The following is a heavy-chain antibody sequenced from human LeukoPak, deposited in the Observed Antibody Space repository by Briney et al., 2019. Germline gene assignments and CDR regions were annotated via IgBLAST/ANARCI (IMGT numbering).Heavy chain of an antibody. Sequence: ASVKVSRTASGYTFTSYGISWVRQAPGQGLEWMGWISAYNGNTNYAQKLQGRVTMTTDTSTSTAYMELRSLRSDDTAVYYCARDSLTIFGVVIIAPFNYYYYYGMDVWGQGTTVTVSS. J-gene: IGHJ6*02. CDR3: ARDSLTIFGVVIIAPFNYYYYYGMDV. V-gene: IGHV1-18*01. D-gene: IGHD3-3*01. CDR1: GYTFTSYG. CDR2: ISAYNGNT.